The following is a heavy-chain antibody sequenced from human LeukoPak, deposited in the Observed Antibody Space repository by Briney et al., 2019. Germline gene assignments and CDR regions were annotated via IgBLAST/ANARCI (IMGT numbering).Heavy chain of an antibody. CDR3: ARLSGSYRLDY. CDR2: ISSSSSYI. Sequence: GGSLRLSCAASGFTFRSYSMNWVRQAPGKGLEWVSSISSSSSYIYYADSVKGRFTISRDNAKNSLYSQMNSLRAEDTAVYYCARLSGSYRLDYWGQGTLVTVSS. CDR1: GFTFRSYS. D-gene: IGHD1-26*01. V-gene: IGHV3-21*01. J-gene: IGHJ4*02.